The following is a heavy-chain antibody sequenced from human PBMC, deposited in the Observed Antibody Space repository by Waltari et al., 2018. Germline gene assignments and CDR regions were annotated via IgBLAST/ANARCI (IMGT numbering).Heavy chain of an antibody. J-gene: IGHJ4*02. CDR1: GYSISSGYY. CDR3: ARGFFDWLFPYFDY. D-gene: IGHD3-9*01. CDR2: IYHSGST. Sequence: QVQLQESGPGLVKPSETLSLTCAVSGYSISSGYYWGWIRQPPGKGLEWIGSIYHSGSTYYNPSLKSRVTISVDTSKNQFSLKLSSVTAADTAVYYCARGFFDWLFPYFDYWGQGTLVTVSS. V-gene: IGHV4-38-2*01.